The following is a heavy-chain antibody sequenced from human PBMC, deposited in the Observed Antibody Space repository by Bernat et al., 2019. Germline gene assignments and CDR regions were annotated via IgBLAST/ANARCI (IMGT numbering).Heavy chain of an antibody. J-gene: IGHJ6*02. CDR3: AKAGQWYYYGSGSYYKPLYYYYYGMDV. D-gene: IGHD3-10*01. V-gene: IGHV3-23*01. CDR2: ISGSGGST. Sequence: EVQLLESGGGLVQPGGSLRLSCAASGFTFSSYAMSWVRQAPGKGLEWVSAISGSGGSTYYADSVKGRFTISRDNSKNTLYLQMNSLRAEDTAVYYCAKAGQWYYYGSGSYYKPLYYYYYGMDVWGHGTTVTVSS. CDR1: GFTFSSYA.